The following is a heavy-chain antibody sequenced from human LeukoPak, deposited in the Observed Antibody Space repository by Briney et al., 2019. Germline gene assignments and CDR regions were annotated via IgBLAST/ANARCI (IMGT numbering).Heavy chain of an antibody. Sequence: ASVKVSCKASDYTFSSYGISWVRQAPGQGLEWMGWISAYNGDTNYAQKLQGRVTMTTDTSTSTAYMELRSLRSDDTAVYYCVRGRDDFWSEGNWFDPWGQGTLVTVSS. D-gene: IGHD3-3*01. CDR2: ISAYNGDT. CDR3: VRGRDDFWSEGNWFDP. V-gene: IGHV1-18*01. CDR1: DYTFSSYG. J-gene: IGHJ5*02.